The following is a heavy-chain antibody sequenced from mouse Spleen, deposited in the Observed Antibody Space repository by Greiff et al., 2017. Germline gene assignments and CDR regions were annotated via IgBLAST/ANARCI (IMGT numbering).Heavy chain of an antibody. CDR3: TSHSNSDY. J-gene: IGHJ2*01. V-gene: IGHV14-1*01. CDR2: IDPEDGDT. D-gene: IGHD2-5*01. Sequence: VQLQQPGTELVKPGASVKLSCKASGYTFTSYWMHWVKQRPGQGLEWIGRIDPEDGDTEYAPKFQGKATMTADTSSNTAYLQLSSLTSEDTAVYYCTSHSNSDYWGQGTTLTVSS. CDR1: GYTFTSYW.